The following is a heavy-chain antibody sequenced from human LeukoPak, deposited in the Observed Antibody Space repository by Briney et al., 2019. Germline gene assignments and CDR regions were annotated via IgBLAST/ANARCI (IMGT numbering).Heavy chain of an antibody. J-gene: IGHJ3*01. CDR1: GFTFSDYW. Sequence: PGGSLRLSCAASGFTFSDYWMHWVRQAPGKGLMWVSRTNKEGTGTTYADSVRGRFTISRDNAKNTLLLQVNSLRAEDTGVYYCAREMGSSSYALDVWGQGTMVTVSS. CDR2: TNKEGTGT. V-gene: IGHV3-74*01. D-gene: IGHD2-2*01. CDR3: AREMGSSSYALDV.